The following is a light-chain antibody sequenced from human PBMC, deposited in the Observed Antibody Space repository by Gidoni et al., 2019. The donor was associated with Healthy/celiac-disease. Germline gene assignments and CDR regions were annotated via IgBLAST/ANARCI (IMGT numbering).Light chain of an antibody. V-gene: IGKV3-11*01. CDR2: DAS. CDR1: QSVSSY. J-gene: IGKJ3*01. CDR3: QQRSNWPPEGGP. Sequence: EIVLTQSPTTLSLSPGERATLSCRASQSVSSYLAWSQQKPGQAPRLLIYDASNRATGIPARFGGCGSGTDFTLTISSIEPEDFAVYYCQQRSNWPPEGGPFXPXTKVDIK.